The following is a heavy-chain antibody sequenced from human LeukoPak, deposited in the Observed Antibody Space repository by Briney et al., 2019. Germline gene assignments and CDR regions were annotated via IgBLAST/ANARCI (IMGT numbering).Heavy chain of an antibody. J-gene: IGHJ4*02. CDR3: ARDNNGWAWDY. CDR2: INPNGGRT. CDR1: GYTFTRHC. Sequence: ASVKVCCKTSGYTFTRHCMHWVRQAPGQGLEWMGIINPNGGRTTYAQKIQGRVTMTRDMSTGTMYMEMSSLRSEDTAVYYCARDNNGWAWDYRGQGTLVTVPS. D-gene: IGHD6-19*01. V-gene: IGHV1-46*01.